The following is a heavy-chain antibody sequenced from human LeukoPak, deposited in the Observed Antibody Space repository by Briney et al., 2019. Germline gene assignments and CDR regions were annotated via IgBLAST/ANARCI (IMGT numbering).Heavy chain of an antibody. CDR3: ASGNYGSGSYYPIFPDY. Sequence: GASVKVSCKASGYTFTSYDINWVRQATGQGLEWMGWMNPNSGNTGYAQKFQGRVTMTRNTSISTAYMELSSLRSEDTAVYYCASGNYGSGSYYPIFPDYWGQGTLVTVSS. CDR2: MNPNSGNT. J-gene: IGHJ4*02. V-gene: IGHV1-8*01. D-gene: IGHD3-10*01. CDR1: GYTFTSYD.